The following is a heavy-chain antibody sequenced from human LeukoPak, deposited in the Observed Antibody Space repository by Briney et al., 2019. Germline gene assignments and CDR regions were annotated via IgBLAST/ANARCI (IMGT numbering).Heavy chain of an antibody. CDR2: ISDSSSNYI. J-gene: IGHJ4*02. Sequence: GGSLRLSCEASGFTFSDYYMSWIRQAPGKGLEWVSSISDSSSNYIYYADSVRGRFTLSRDNAKKTLYLQMNSLRAEDTVVYYCARDRTNLLAGYYFYWGQGTLVTVSS. D-gene: IGHD3-9*01. CDR3: ARDRTNLLAGYYFY. V-gene: IGHV3-11*05. CDR1: GFTFSDYY.